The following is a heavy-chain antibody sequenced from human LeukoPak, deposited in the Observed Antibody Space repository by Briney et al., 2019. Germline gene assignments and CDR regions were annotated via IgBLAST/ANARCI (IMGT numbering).Heavy chain of an antibody. CDR1: GFTFNYYG. D-gene: IGHD3-9*01. J-gene: IGHJ4*02. CDR2: ISGSGGNT. V-gene: IGHV3-23*01. CDR3: AKEVHYDILTGLDY. Sequence: GGTLRLSCAASGFTFNYYGMSWVRQTPGKGLEWVSSISGSGGNTYYADSVKGRFTISRDNSKNTLYLQMNSLRAEDTAVYYCAKEVHYDILTGLDYWGQGTLVTVSS.